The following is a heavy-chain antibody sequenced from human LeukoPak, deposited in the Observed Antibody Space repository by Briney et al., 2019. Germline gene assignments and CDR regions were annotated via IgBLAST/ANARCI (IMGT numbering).Heavy chain of an antibody. CDR3: AKASTLRTGDAH. J-gene: IGHJ4*02. CDR1: GFTFSSYG. V-gene: IGHV3-30*18. D-gene: IGHD7-27*01. CDR2: MSYDGSNK. Sequence: GRSLRLSCAASGFTFSSYGMHWVRQAPGKGLEWVAVMSYDGSNKYYADSVKGRFSISRDNSKNMLYLQMNSLRAEDTAVYYCAKASTLRTGDAHWGQGTLVTVSS.